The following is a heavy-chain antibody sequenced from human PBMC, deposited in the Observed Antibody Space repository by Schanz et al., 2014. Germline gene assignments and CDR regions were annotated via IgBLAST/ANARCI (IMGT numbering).Heavy chain of an antibody. CDR3: ASDFWSGYSHYYYGLDV. Sequence: QVQLVQSGAAVKRPGASVKVSCKASGYTFTDNFLHWVRQAPGQGLEWLGWINPDSGGTNYAQKFQGRVTMTRDMSINTAYMELSRLRSDDSAVYYCASDFWSGYSHYYYGLDVWGQGTTVTVSS. J-gene: IGHJ6*02. V-gene: IGHV1-2*02. CDR1: GYTFTDNF. D-gene: IGHD3-3*01. CDR2: INPDSGGT.